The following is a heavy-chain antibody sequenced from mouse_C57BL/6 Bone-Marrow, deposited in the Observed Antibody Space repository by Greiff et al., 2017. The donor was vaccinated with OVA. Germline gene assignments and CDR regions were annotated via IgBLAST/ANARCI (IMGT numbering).Heavy chain of an antibody. CDR1: GYTLTSYW. V-gene: IGHV1-69*01. CDR2: IDPSDSYT. CDR3: ARSGTGGY. D-gene: IGHD3-3*01. J-gene: IGHJ2*01. Sequence: QVQLQQPGAELVMPGASVKLSCKASGYTLTSYWMHWVKQRPGQGLEWIGEIDPSDSYTNYNQKFKGKSTLTVDKSSSTAYMQLSSLTSEDSAVYYFARSGTGGYWGQGTTLTVSS.